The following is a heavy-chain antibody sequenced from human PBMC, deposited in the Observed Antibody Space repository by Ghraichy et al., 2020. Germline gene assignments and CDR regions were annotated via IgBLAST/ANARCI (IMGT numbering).Heavy chain of an antibody. D-gene: IGHD3-22*01. CDR2: IYYSGST. J-gene: IGHJ3*02. V-gene: IGHV4-31*03. CDR3: ARMVDYYDSSGYYLDAFDI. Sequence: SETLSLTCTVSGGSISSGGYYWSWIRQHPGKGLEWIGYIYYSGSTYYNPSLKSRVTISVDTSKNQFSLKLSSVTAADTAVYYCARMVDYYDSSGYYLDAFDIWGQGTMVTVSS. CDR1: GGSISSGGYY.